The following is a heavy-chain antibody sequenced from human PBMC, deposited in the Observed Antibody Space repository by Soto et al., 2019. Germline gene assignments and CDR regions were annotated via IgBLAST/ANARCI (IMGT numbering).Heavy chain of an antibody. CDR1: GFTFSNSD. CDR2: IGTVGDA. V-gene: IGHV3-13*01. J-gene: IGHJ2*01. Sequence: EVNLVESGGGLVQPGGSLRLSCAASGFTFSNSDMHWVRQSAGKGLEWLSGIGTVGDAYYPPSVRGRFTISRENAKNSLYLLMHGLRAEDTAVYFCARGTGAQLMYFDLWGRGTLVTVSS. CDR3: ARGTGAQLMYFDL. D-gene: IGHD7-27*01.